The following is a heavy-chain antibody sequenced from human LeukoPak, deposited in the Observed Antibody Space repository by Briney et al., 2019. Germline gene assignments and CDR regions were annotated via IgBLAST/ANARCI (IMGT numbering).Heavy chain of an antibody. V-gene: IGHV3-23*01. Sequence: GGSLRLSCAASGFTFRSYAMSWVRQAPGKGLEWVSSISGSGGSTYYAESVKGRFTISRDNSKNTLYLQMNSLRAEDTAVYYCAKVRKMIVVVRDAFDIWGQGTMVTVSS. CDR1: GFTFRSYA. CDR2: ISGSGGST. D-gene: IGHD3-22*01. CDR3: AKVRKMIVVVRDAFDI. J-gene: IGHJ3*02.